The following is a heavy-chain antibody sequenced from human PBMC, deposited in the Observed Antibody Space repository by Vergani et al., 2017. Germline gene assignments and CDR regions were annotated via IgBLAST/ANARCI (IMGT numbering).Heavy chain of an antibody. J-gene: IGHJ6*02. Sequence: EVQLVESGGGLVKPGGSLRLSCAASGFTFSSYSMNWVRQAPGKGLEWVSSIRSSSSYIYYADSVKGRFTISRDNAKNSLYLQMNSLRAEDTAVYYCARDLMYYYGSGSYYFYYYYGMDVWGQGTTVTVSS. D-gene: IGHD3-10*01. CDR3: ARDLMYYYGSGSYYFYYYYGMDV. CDR1: GFTFSSYS. CDR2: IRSSSSYI. V-gene: IGHV3-21*01.